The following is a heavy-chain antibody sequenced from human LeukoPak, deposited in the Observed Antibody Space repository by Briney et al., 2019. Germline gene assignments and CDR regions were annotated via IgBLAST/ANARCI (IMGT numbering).Heavy chain of an antibody. D-gene: IGHD5-24*01. CDR2: IYPGDSDT. V-gene: IGHV5-51*01. J-gene: IGHJ5*02. CDR3: ARHAPRWLQSKLGFDP. CDR1: GYSFTSYW. Sequence: GESLKISCKGSGYSFTSYWIGWVRQMPGKGLEWMGIIYPGDSDTRYSPSFQGQVTISADKSISTAYLQWSSLKASDTAMYYCARHAPRWLQSKLGFDPWGQGTLVTVSS.